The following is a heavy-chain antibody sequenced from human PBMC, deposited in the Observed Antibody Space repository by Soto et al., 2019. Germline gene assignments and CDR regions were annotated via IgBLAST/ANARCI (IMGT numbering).Heavy chain of an antibody. D-gene: IGHD3-10*01. CDR2: MNPNSGNT. CDR1: GYTFTSYD. Sequence: ASVKVSCKASGYTFTSYDINWVRQATGQGLDWMGWMNPNSGNTGYAQKFQGRVTMTRNTSISTAYMELSSLRSEDTAVYYCARVHYYYGSGSYYNRNFDYWGQGTLVTVSS. J-gene: IGHJ4*02. V-gene: IGHV1-8*01. CDR3: ARVHYYYGSGSYYNRNFDY.